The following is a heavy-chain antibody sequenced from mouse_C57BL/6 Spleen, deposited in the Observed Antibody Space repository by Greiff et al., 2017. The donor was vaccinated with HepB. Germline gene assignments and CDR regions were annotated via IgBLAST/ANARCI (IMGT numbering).Heavy chain of an antibody. J-gene: IGHJ2*01. V-gene: IGHV14-2*01. Sequence: VQLQQSGAELVKPGASVKLSCTASGFNIKDYYMHWVKQRPEQGLEWIGRIDPEDGETKYAPKFQGKATITADTSSNTAYLQLSSLTSEDTAVYYCARSPITTVVAYYFDFWGQGTTLTVSS. CDR3: ARSPITTVVAYYFDF. D-gene: IGHD1-1*01. CDR2: IDPEDGET. CDR1: GFNIKDYY.